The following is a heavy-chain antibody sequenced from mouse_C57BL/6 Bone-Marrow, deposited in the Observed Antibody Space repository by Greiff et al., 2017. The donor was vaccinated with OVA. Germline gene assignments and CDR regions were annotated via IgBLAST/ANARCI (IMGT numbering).Heavy chain of an antibody. CDR2: FHPYNDDT. D-gene: IGHD2-4*01. J-gene: IGHJ3*01. CDR3: ARGIYYDYDGFAY. V-gene: IGHV1-47*01. CDR1: GYTFTTYP. Sequence: VQLKESGAELVKPGASVKMSCKASGYTFTTYPIEWMKQNHGKSLEWIGNFHPYNDDTKYNEKFKGKATLTVEKSSSTVYLELSRLTSDDSAVYYCARGIYYDYDGFAYWGQGTLVTVSA.